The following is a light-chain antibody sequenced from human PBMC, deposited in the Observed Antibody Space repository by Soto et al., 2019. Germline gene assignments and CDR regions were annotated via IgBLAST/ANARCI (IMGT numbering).Light chain of an antibody. J-gene: IGLJ7*01. CDR2: GNT. CDR3: ESYDRTVSAV. V-gene: IGLV1-40*01. Sequence: QSVLTQPPSGSGAPGQRVTISCTGSSANIGAGYDVHWYQQFPGTTPKFLIYGNTNRPSGVPDRFSASKSGTSASLDITGLQAEDEAEYFYESYDRTVSAVFGGG. CDR1: SANIGAGYD.